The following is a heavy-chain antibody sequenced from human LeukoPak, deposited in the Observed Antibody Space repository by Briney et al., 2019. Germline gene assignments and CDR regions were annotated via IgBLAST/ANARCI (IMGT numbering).Heavy chain of an antibody. CDR1: GFTVGTNY. Sequence: PGGSLRLSCAASGFTVGTNYMSWVRQAPGKGLEWVSVIYSGGPTYYADSVKGRFTISRDISKNTLYLQMNSLRAEDTAVYYCAREYSSPSRYFDYWGQGALVTVSS. CDR2: IYSGGPT. V-gene: IGHV3-53*01. CDR3: AREYSSPSRYFDY. D-gene: IGHD6-6*01. J-gene: IGHJ4*02.